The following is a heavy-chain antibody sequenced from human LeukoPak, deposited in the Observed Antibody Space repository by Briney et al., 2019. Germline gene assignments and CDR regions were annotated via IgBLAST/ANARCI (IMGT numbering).Heavy chain of an antibody. CDR1: GFTFSSYG. CDR2: IWYDGNNK. Sequence: PGGSLRLSCAASGFTFSSYGMHWVRQAPGKGLEWVAVIWYDGNNKYYADSVKGRFTISRDNSKNTLYLQMNSLRVEDTAVYYCARDRGDSRGSVLYYYYGMDVWGKGTTVTVSS. CDR3: ARDRGDSRGSVLYYYYGMDV. J-gene: IGHJ6*04. V-gene: IGHV3-33*01. D-gene: IGHD6-19*01.